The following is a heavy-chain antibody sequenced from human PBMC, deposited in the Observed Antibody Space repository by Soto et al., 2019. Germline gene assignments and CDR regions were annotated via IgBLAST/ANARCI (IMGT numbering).Heavy chain of an antibody. Sequence: PGGSLRLSCAASGFTFSSYGMHWVRQAPGKGLEWVAVISYDGSNKYYADSVKGRFTISRDNSKNTLYLQMNSLRAEDTAVYYCAKEPPNSYLGGGSWERYDFYTWGQGSLVTVSS. J-gene: IGHJ4*02. CDR2: ISYDGSNK. CDR1: GFTFSSYG. CDR3: AKEPPNSYLGGGSWERYDFYT. V-gene: IGHV3-30*18. D-gene: IGHD2-15*01.